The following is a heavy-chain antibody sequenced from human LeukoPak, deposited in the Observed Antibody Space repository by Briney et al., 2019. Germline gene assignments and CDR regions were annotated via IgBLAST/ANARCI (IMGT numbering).Heavy chain of an antibody. CDR1: GFTFSIYS. CDR2: ISSSSSYI. D-gene: IGHD6-13*01. Sequence: GGPLRLSCAASGFTFSIYSMNWVRQAPGKGLEWVSSISSSSSYIYYADSVKGRFTISRDNAKNTLYLQMNSLRAEDTAVYYCAREVDSSSWYPGPSADYWGQGTLVTVSS. CDR3: AREVDSSSWYPGPSADY. V-gene: IGHV3-21*01. J-gene: IGHJ4*02.